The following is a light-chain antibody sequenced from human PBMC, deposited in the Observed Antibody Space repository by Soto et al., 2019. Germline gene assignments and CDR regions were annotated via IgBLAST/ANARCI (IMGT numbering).Light chain of an antibody. CDR3: QQYNIWPIT. CDR2: RAS. J-gene: IGKJ5*01. V-gene: IGKV3-15*01. CDR1: KSISDN. Sequence: EVLMTQSPDTLYVSPGERVTLSCRASKSISDNLAWYQQKPGQGPRLLVYRASTRTLGIPSRFSGRESGTEFTLTISILQSEDFAVYYCQQYNIWPITFGQGTRLEI.